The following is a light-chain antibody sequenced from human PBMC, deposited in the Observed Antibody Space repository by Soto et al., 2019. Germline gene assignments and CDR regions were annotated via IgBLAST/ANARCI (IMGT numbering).Light chain of an antibody. CDR1: SRDVGAYNY. Sequence: QSARTQPASVSGSPGQSITISCTGTSRDVGAYNYVSWYQHHPDKAPKLMIFEVSDRPSGVSNRFSGSNSGNTASLTISGLQAEDEADYFCSSYTSNRTLVFGGGTQLTVL. V-gene: IGLV2-14*01. CDR3: SSYTSNRTLV. CDR2: EVS. J-gene: IGLJ3*02.